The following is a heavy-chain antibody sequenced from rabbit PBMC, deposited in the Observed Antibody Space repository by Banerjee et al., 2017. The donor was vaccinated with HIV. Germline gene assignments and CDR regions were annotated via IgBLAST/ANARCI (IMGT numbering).Heavy chain of an antibody. CDR3: ARDLAGVIGWNFDL. CDR2: INTNSGNA. CDR1: AFSFSNKYV. V-gene: IGHV1S45*01. D-gene: IGHD4-1*01. J-gene: IGHJ4*01. Sequence: QEQLEESGGDLVKPEGSLTLTCTASAFSFSNKYVMCWVRQAPGKGLEWIACINTNSGNAVYASWVNGRFTISLDNAQKTVFLQMTSLTAADTATYFCARDLAGVIGWNFDLWGQGTLVTVS.